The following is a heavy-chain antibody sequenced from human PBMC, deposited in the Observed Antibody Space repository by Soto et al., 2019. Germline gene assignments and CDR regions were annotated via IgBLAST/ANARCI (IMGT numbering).Heavy chain of an antibody. CDR3: AKEIGYRDYYYGMDV. V-gene: IGHV3-30*18. J-gene: IGHJ6*02. Sequence: QVQLVESGGGVVQPGRSLRLSCAASGFTFSSYGMHWVRQAPGKGLEWVAVISYDGSNKYYADSVKGRFTISRDNSKNTLYLQMNSLRAEDTAVYYCAKEIGYRDYYYGMDVWGQGTTVTVSS. CDR2: ISYDGSNK. CDR1: GFTFSSYG. D-gene: IGHD4-4*01.